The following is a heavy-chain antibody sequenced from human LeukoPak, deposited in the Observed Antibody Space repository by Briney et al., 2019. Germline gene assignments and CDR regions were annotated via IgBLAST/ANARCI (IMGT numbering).Heavy chain of an antibody. CDR3: ARASNWNDADFEY. V-gene: IGHV3-30*03. CDR1: GFTFSTFN. J-gene: IGHJ4*02. CDR2: FSSDGRST. Sequence: GRSLRLSCAASGFTFSTFNMHWVRQAPGKGLEWVAVFSSDGRSTFYAENVQGRFTLSRDNSKNTLSLQMNSLRAEDTAVYYCARASNWNDADFEYWGQGTLVTVSS. D-gene: IGHD1-1*01.